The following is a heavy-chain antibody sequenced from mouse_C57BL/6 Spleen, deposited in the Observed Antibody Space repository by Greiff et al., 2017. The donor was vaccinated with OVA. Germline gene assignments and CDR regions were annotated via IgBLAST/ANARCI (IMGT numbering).Heavy chain of an antibody. CDR2: INYDGSST. Sequence: EVQGVESAGGLVQPGSSMKLSCTASGFTFSDYYMAWVRQVPEKGLEWVANINYDGSSTYYLDSLKSRFIISRDNAKNILYLQMSSLKSEDTATYYCARDQDYGSSYYAMDYWGQGTSVTVSS. V-gene: IGHV5-16*01. CDR3: ARDQDYGSSYYAMDY. J-gene: IGHJ4*01. CDR1: GFTFSDYY. D-gene: IGHD1-1*01.